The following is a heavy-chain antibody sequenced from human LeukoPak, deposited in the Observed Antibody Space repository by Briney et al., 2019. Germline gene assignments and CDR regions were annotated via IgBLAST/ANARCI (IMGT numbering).Heavy chain of an antibody. Sequence: GGSLRLSCAASGFTFSSSAMSWVRQAPGKGPEWVSAISNNGGYTYYADSVQGRFTISRDNSKSTLCLQMNSLRAEDTAVYYCALLAAPLIAAAGTDYYYGMDVWGQGTTVTVSS. D-gene: IGHD6-13*01. CDR2: ISNNGGYT. J-gene: IGHJ6*02. CDR3: ALLAAPLIAAAGTDYYYGMDV. CDR1: GFTFSSSA. V-gene: IGHV3-23*01.